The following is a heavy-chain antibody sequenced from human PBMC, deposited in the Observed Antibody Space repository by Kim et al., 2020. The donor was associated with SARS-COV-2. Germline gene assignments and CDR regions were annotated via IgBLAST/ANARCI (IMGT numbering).Heavy chain of an antibody. J-gene: IGHJ4*01. Sequence: GGSLRLSCAASGFTFSTYGMHWVRQAPGKGLEWVTLIWYDGSNEYYADSVKGRFTISRDNSKNTLYLQMNSLRAEDTAVYYCARERSPPSQLLSPYYFD. V-gene: IGHV3-33*01. CDR3: ARERSPPSQLLSPYYFD. D-gene: IGHD3-10*01. CDR2: IWYDGSNE. CDR1: GFTFSTYG.